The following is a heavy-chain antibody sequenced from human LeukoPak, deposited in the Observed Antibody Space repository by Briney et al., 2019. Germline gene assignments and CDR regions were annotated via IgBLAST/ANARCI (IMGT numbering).Heavy chain of an antibody. CDR3: ARGRRDIVVVVAAHTWDY. V-gene: IGHV4-34*01. CDR2: INHSGST. Sequence: PSETLSPTCAVYGGSFSGYYWSWIRQPPGKGLEWIGEINHSGSTNYNPSLKSRITISVDTSKNQFSLKLSSVTAADTAVYYCARGRRDIVVVVAAHTWDYWGQGTLVTVSS. D-gene: IGHD2-15*01. J-gene: IGHJ4*02. CDR1: GGSFSGYY.